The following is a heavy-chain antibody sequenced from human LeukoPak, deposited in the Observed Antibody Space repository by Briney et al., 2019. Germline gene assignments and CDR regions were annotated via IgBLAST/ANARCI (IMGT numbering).Heavy chain of an antibody. D-gene: IGHD2-8*01. CDR2: ITGGDDNT. J-gene: IGHJ3*02. V-gene: IGHV3-23*01. CDR3: AKDQWDI. Sequence: PGGSLRLSCAAPGFTFSSYAMSWVRQAPGKGLDWVSAITGGDDNTYYADSVKDRFTISRDNFKNTLYLQMNSLRAEDTAVYYCAKDQWDIWGPGTMVTVSS. CDR1: GFTFSSYA.